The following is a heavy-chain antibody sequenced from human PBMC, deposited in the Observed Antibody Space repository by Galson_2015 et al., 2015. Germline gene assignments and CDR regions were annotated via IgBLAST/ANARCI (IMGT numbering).Heavy chain of an antibody. CDR2: ISSSSRTI. J-gene: IGHJ3*02. D-gene: IGHD6-13*01. Sequence: SLRLSCAASGFTFSSYRMNWVRQAPGKGLEWVSYISSSSRTIYYADSVKGRFTISRDNAKNSLYLQMNSLRDEDTAVYYCARDPRYSSSWTDAFDIWGQGTMVTVSS. CDR3: ARDPRYSSSWTDAFDI. CDR1: GFTFSSYR. V-gene: IGHV3-48*02.